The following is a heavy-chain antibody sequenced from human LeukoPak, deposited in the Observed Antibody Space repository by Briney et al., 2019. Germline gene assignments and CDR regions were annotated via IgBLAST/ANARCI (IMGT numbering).Heavy chain of an antibody. CDR1: GYTFINYE. Sequence: ASVTVSCKASGYTFINYEINWVRQATGQGLEWMGRMNPNSGNTGYAQKFQGRVTITRNTSISTAYMELSSLRSEDTAVYYCARGRSGQGQQLVRRYYYYMDVWGKGTTVTVSS. CDR2: MNPNSGNT. V-gene: IGHV1-8*03. D-gene: IGHD6-13*01. CDR3: ARGRSGQGQQLVRRYYYYMDV. J-gene: IGHJ6*03.